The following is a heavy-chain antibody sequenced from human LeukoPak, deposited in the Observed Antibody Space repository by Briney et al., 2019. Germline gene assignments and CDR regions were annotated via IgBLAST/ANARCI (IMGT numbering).Heavy chain of an antibody. Sequence: GGSLRLSCAASGFTFSSYAMSWVRQAPGKGLEWVSAISGSGGSTYYADSVKGRFTISRDNSKNTLYLQMNSLRAEDTAVYYCARFRDGPYYYYMDVWGKGTTVTVSS. CDR2: ISGSGGST. V-gene: IGHV3-23*01. J-gene: IGHJ6*03. D-gene: IGHD2-8*01. CDR3: ARFRDGPYYYYMDV. CDR1: GFTFSSYA.